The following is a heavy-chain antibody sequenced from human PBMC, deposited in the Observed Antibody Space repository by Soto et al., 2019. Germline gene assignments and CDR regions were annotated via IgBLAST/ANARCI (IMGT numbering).Heavy chain of an antibody. D-gene: IGHD3-10*01. Sequence: SETLSLTCTVSGGSISSSSYYWGWIRQPPGKGLEWIGSIYYSGTTFYNPSLKSRVTISVDTSKNQFSLKLSSVTAADTAVYYCARSAYGSGSYSNWFDPWGQGTLVTVSS. CDR1: GGSISSSSYY. CDR2: IYYSGTT. V-gene: IGHV4-39*07. J-gene: IGHJ5*02. CDR3: ARSAYGSGSYSNWFDP.